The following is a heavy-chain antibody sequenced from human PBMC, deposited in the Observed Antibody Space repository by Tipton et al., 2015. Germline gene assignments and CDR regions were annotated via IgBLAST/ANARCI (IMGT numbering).Heavy chain of an antibody. CDR3: ARSRYTVTPDS. V-gene: IGHV4-59*08. CDR1: GGSISGHF. CDR2: ISYSGST. Sequence: TLSLTCNVSGGSISGHFWSWIRQPPGKGLEWIGYISYSGSTKYNPSLEGRVTMSIDTSENQFSLTVTSVTAADTAVYYCARSRYTVTPDSWGQGTLVTVSS. J-gene: IGHJ4*02. D-gene: IGHD4-17*01.